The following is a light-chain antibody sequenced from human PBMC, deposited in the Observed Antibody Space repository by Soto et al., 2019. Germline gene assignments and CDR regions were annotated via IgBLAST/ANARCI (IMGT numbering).Light chain of an antibody. CDR1: QGIRNH. J-gene: IGKJ1*01. CDR3: LQHDTYPLT. Sequence: DIQMTQSPSSLSASVGDRVTITCRASQGIRNHLLGWYQQKPGKAPKCLIYNAFSFHSGVPSRFSGSVSGTEFTLTISSLQPEDFATYCCLQHDTYPLTFGQGTKVEIK. V-gene: IGKV1-17*01. CDR2: NAF.